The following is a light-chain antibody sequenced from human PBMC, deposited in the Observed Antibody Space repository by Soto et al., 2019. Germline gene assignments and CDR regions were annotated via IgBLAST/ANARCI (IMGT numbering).Light chain of an antibody. Sequence: DIQMTQSPSSLSASAGDRVTITCRASQSISSYLNWYQQKPGKAPKLLIYAASNLQSEVPSRFSGSGSGTVFTLTISSLQPEDFATYFCQQSSMTPFTFGPRTKVEIK. V-gene: IGKV1-39*01. CDR3: QQSSMTPFT. J-gene: IGKJ3*01. CDR1: QSISSY. CDR2: AAS.